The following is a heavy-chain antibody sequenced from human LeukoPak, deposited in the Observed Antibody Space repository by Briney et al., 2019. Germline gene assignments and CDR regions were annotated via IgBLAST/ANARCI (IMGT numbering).Heavy chain of an antibody. J-gene: IGHJ4*02. V-gene: IGHV3-7*01. CDR2: INQDGSEN. CDR1: GFTFTTYW. CDR3: ATDGYSSARDY. D-gene: IGHD6-25*01. Sequence: GVSLRLSCAASGFTFTTYWMSWVRQAPGKGLEWVANINQDGSENYYVDSVRGRFTISRDNDKNLLYLQMSNLRAEDTAVYYCATDGYSSARDYWGQGTLVTVSS.